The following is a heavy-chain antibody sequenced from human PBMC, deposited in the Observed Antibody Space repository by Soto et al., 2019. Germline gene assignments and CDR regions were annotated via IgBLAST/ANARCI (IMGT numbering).Heavy chain of an antibody. J-gene: IGHJ4*02. Sequence: SETLSLTCAVYGGSFSGYYWSWIRQPPGKGLEWIGEINHSGSTNYNPSLKSRVTISVDTSKNQFSLKLSSVTAADTAVYYCARSRLPVTQPFDYWGQGTLVTVSS. CDR1: GGSFSGYY. CDR3: ARSRLPVTQPFDY. V-gene: IGHV4-34*01. CDR2: INHSGST. D-gene: IGHD4-17*01.